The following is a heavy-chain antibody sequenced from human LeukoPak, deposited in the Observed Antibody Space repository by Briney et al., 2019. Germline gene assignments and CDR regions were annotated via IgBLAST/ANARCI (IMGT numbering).Heavy chain of an antibody. Sequence: GGSLRLSCAASGFTFRSYAMTWVRQAPGKGLEWVSGISDSGTSTYYADSVKGRFTISRDNSKNTLYLQMNSLRAEDTAVYYCAKQVCGADCYYYYGMDVWGQGTTVTVSS. CDR3: AKQVCGADCYYYYGMDV. D-gene: IGHD2-21*02. J-gene: IGHJ6*02. CDR2: ISDSGTST. CDR1: GFTFRSYA. V-gene: IGHV3-23*01.